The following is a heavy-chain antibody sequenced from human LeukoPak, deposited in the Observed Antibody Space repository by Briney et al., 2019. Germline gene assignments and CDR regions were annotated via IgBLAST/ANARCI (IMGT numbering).Heavy chain of an antibody. V-gene: IGHV4-39*02. D-gene: IGHD3-22*01. CDR3: ARGEYYYDSSGYHSDAFDI. CDR2: IYYNGRT. CDR1: GDSINNNNYY. Sequence: SETLSLTCTVSGDSINNNNYYWGWVRQPPGKGLEWIGNIYYNGRTYYSPSLKSRGTISVDTSNNQFSLRLSSVTAADTAVYYCARGEYYYDSSGYHSDAFDIWGQGTVVTVSS. J-gene: IGHJ3*02.